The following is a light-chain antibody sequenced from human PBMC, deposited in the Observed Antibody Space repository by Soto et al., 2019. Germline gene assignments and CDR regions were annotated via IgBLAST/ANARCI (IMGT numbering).Light chain of an antibody. CDR3: CSYAGHSTFV. V-gene: IGLV2-23*03. J-gene: IGLJ1*01. CDR1: SSDVGGYNL. CDR2: DGN. Sequence: QSVLTQPASVSGSPGQSITISCTGTSSDVGGYNLVSWYQQHPGKAPKVVIYDGNKRPSGISYRFSASKSGNTASLTISGLRTEDEVDYYCCSYAGHSTFVFGSGTKVTVL.